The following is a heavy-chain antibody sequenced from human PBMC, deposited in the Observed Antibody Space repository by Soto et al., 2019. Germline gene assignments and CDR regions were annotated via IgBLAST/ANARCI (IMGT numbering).Heavy chain of an antibody. Sequence: GESLKISCKGSGYSFTSYWIGWVRQMPGKGLEWMGIIYPGDSDTRYSPSFQGQVTISADKSISTAYLQWSSLKASDTAMYYCARLTRRYYDSSGYSYFDYWGQGTLVTVSS. CDR1: GYSFTSYW. CDR2: IYPGDSDT. D-gene: IGHD3-22*01. CDR3: ARLTRRYYDSSGYSYFDY. V-gene: IGHV5-51*01. J-gene: IGHJ4*02.